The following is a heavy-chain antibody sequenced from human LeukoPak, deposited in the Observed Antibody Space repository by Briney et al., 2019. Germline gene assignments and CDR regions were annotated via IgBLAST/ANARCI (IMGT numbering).Heavy chain of an antibody. D-gene: IGHD1-7*01. Sequence: SETLSLTCTVSGGSISGYYWSWIRQPAGKGLEWIGRVYTSGSTHYNPSLKSRVTMSVDTSKNQFSLKLSSVTAADTAESYCARLITGTTTAFDIWGQGTMVTVSS. CDR2: VYTSGST. J-gene: IGHJ3*02. CDR1: GGSISGYY. CDR3: ARLITGTTTAFDI. V-gene: IGHV4-4*07.